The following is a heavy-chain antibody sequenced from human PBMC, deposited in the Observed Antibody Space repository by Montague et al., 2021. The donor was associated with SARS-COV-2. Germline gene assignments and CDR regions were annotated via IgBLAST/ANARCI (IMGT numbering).Heavy chain of an antibody. CDR2: IKQDGSEQ. CDR3: VRERAFYFASGTYSRNNWFEP. J-gene: IGHJ5*02. Sequence: SLRLSCSASGFTMSSYWMRWVRQAPGKGLEWVAYIKQDGSEQYYXDSVRGRFTISKDNAKNSLYLQMNNLRVEDTAMYYCVRERAFYFASGTYSRNNWFEPWGQGTLVTVSS. CDR1: GFTMSSYW. V-gene: IGHV3-7*01. D-gene: IGHD3-10*01.